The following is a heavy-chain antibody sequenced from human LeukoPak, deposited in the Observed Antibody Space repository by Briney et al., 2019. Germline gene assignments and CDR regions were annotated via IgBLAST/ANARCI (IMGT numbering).Heavy chain of an antibody. CDR3: AGHHPRNTVDF. J-gene: IGHJ4*02. V-gene: IGHV4-59*08. CDR2: ISDIGSI. CDR1: GGSISSYY. Sequence: TLSLTCTVSGGSISSYYWSWIRQPPWKGLEWIAYISDIGSINYNPSLKSRVTISLDTSKNQFSLKLSSVTAADTAVYYCAGHHPRNTVDFWGQGTLVTVSS. D-gene: IGHD2-8*02.